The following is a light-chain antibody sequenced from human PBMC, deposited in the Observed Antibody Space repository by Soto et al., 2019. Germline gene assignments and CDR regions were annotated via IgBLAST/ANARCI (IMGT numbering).Light chain of an antibody. J-gene: IGLJ1*01. CDR1: SSDVGGYNY. Sequence: QSVLTQPRSVSGSPGQSVTISCTGTSSDVGGYNYVSWYQQHPGKAPKLMIYDVSERPSGVPDRFSGSKSGNTASLTISGLQAEDEADYYCCSYAGSYTLSVFGTGTKVTVL. CDR3: CSYAGSYTLSV. V-gene: IGLV2-11*01. CDR2: DVS.